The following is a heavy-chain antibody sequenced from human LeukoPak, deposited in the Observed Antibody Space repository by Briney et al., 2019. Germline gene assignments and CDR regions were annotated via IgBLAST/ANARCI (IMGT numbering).Heavy chain of an antibody. CDR1: AFTFSKYS. Sequence: GGSLRLSCEASAFTFSKYSMTWVRQGPGRRLEWVATMKEDGSAQDYVDSVKGRFTISRDNAKKLVSLQMNSLRAEDTAVYYCATTSSLPDYFHYWGQGILVTVSS. CDR2: MKEDGSAQ. J-gene: IGHJ4*02. V-gene: IGHV3-7*01. CDR3: ATTSSLPDYFHY. D-gene: IGHD2-2*01.